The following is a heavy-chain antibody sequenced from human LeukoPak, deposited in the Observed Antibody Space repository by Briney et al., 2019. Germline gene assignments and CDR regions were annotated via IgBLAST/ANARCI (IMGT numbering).Heavy chain of an antibody. CDR1: GFTFSSYA. Sequence: GRSLRLSCAASGFTFSSYAMHWVRQAPGKGLEWVAVISYDGSNKYYADSVKGRFTISRDNSKNTLYLQMNSLRAEDTAVYYCARSLYWGQGTLVTVSS. V-gene: IGHV3-30-3*01. CDR3: ARSLY. CDR2: ISYDGSNK. J-gene: IGHJ4*02.